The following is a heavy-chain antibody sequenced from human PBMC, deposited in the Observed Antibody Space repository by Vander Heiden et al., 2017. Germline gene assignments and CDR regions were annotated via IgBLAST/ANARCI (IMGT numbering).Heavy chain of an antibody. CDR2: ISYDGSNK. CDR1: GSTSSSYA. V-gene: IGHV3-30*04. D-gene: IGHD5-18*01. Sequence: QVQLLESGGGGAKPGRSLSLSCPASGSTSSSYAMHWVRQAPGKGLEWVAVISYDGSNKYYADSVKGRFTISRDNSKNTLYLQMNSLRAEDTAVYYCARGSVDTAMAPLDYWGQGTLVTVSS. J-gene: IGHJ4*02. CDR3: ARGSVDTAMAPLDY.